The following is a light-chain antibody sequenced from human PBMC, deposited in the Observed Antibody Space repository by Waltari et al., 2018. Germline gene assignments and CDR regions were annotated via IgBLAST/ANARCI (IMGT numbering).Light chain of an antibody. V-gene: IGKV1-NL1*01. J-gene: IGKJ1*01. CDR2: DAS. CDR1: QDIRFS. CDR3: QQYYNTPPWT. Sequence: DIQMTQSPSSLSASVGDRVTITCRASQDIRFSLVWYQQKPGKAPKLLLFDASRLESGVPSRFSGSVSGTEYTLTISSLQPEDFATYYCQQYYNTPPWTFGQGTKVEIK.